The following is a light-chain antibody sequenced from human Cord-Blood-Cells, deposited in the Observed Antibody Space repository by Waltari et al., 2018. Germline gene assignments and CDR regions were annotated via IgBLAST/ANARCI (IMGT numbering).Light chain of an antibody. J-gene: IGLJ2*01. CDR3: SSYTSSSTVV. V-gene: IGLV2-14*01. Sequence: QSALTQPASVSGSPGQSITISCPGTSSALGGYNYVSWYQQHPGKAPKLMIYAVSNRPSGVSNRFSGSKSGNTASLTISGLQAEDEADYYCSSYTSSSTVVFGGGTKLTVL. CDR1: SSALGGYNY. CDR2: AVS.